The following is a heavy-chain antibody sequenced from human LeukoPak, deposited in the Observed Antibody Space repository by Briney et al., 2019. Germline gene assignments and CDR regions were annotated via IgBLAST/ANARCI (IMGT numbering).Heavy chain of an antibody. CDR3: ARSMRTMIVVVMRGNWFDP. Sequence: SETLSLTCAVYGGSFSGYYWSWIRQPPGKGLEWIGEINHSGSTNYNPSLKSRVTISVDTSKNQFSLKLSPVTAADTAVYYCARSMRTMIVVVMRGNWFDPWGQGTLVTVSS. CDR2: INHSGST. CDR1: GGSFSGYY. V-gene: IGHV4-34*01. D-gene: IGHD3-22*01. J-gene: IGHJ5*02.